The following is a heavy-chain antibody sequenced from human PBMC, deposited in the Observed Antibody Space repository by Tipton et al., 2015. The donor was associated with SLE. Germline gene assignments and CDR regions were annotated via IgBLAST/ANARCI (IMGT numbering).Heavy chain of an antibody. CDR2: ISYDGSNK. Sequence: QLVQSGGGVVQPGRSLRLSCAASGFTFSSYAMHWVRQAPGKGLEWVAVISYDGSNKYYADSVKGRFTISRDNSKNTLYLQMNSLRAEDTAVYYCARDPMGPMRPSPAAAAPFDYWGQGTLVTVSS. CDR1: GFTFSSYA. V-gene: IGHV3-30-3*01. CDR3: ARDPMGPMRPSPAAAAPFDY. J-gene: IGHJ4*02. D-gene: IGHD6-13*01.